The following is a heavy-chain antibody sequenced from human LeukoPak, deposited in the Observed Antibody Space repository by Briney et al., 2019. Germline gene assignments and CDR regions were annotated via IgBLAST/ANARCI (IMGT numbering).Heavy chain of an antibody. CDR2: IRYDGSNK. CDR1: GFTFSSYG. J-gene: IGHJ3*02. CDR3: AKGLLWFGESAFDI. V-gene: IGHV3-30*02. Sequence: PGGSLRLSCAASGFTFSSYGMHWVRQAPGKGLEWVAFIRYDGSNKYYADSVKGRFTISRDNSKNTLYLQMNSLRAEDTAVYYCAKGLLWFGESAFDIWGQGTMVTVSS. D-gene: IGHD3-10*01.